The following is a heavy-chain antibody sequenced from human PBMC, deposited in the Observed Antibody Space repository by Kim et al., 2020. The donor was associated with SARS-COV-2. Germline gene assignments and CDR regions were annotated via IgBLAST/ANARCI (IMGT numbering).Heavy chain of an antibody. V-gene: IGHV3-30*18. CDR3: AKDRMNSSSWYSSYYYYGMDV. D-gene: IGHD6-13*01. Sequence: GGSLRLSCAASGFTFSSYGMHWVRQAPGKGLEWVAVISYDGSNKYYADSVKGRFTISRDNSKNTLYLQMNSLRAEDTAVYYCAKDRMNSSSWYSSYYYYGMDVWGQGTTVTVSS. J-gene: IGHJ6*02. CDR1: GFTFSSYG. CDR2: ISYDGSNK.